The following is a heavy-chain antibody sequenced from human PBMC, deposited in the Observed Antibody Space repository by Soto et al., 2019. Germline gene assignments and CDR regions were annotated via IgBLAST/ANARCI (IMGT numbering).Heavy chain of an antibody. D-gene: IGHD6-6*01. CDR1: GFTFSSYA. CDR2: ISYDGSNK. CDR3: ARVHSSSSQYYYYGMDV. Sequence: GGSLRLSCAASGFTFSSYAMHWVRQAPGKGLEWVAVISYDGSNKYYADSVKGRFTISRDNSKNTLYLQMNSLRAEDTAVYYCARVHSSSSQYYYYGMDVWGQGTTVTVSS. J-gene: IGHJ6*02. V-gene: IGHV3-30-3*01.